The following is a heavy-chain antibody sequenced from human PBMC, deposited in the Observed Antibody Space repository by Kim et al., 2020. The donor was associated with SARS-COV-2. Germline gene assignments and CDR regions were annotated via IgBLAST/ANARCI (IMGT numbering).Heavy chain of an antibody. V-gene: IGHV3-9*01. D-gene: IGHD1-26*01. J-gene: IGHJ3*02. CDR3: TKDPSGTYSYAFDM. Sequence: ANSVKSHITHSRENAKNTLYLQMNSLKPEDTALYYCTKDPSGTYSYAFDMWGQGTRVIVSS.